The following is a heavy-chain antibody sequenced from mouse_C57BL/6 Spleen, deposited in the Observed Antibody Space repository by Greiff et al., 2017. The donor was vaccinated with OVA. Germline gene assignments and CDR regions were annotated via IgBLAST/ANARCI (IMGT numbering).Heavy chain of an antibody. CDR2: IHPNSGST. CDR1: GYTFTSYW. V-gene: IGHV1-64*01. CDR3: ARDYGSSYVDY. D-gene: IGHD1-1*01. Sequence: QVQLQQPGAELVKPGASVKLSCKASGYTFTSYWMHWVKQRPGQGLEWIGMIHPNSGSTNYNEKFKSKATLTVDKSSSTAYMQLSSLTSEDSAVYYCARDYGSSYVDYWGQGTTLTVSS. J-gene: IGHJ2*01.